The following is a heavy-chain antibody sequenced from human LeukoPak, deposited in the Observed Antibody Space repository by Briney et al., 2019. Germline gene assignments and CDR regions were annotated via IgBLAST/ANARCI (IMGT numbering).Heavy chain of an antibody. J-gene: IGHJ4*02. D-gene: IGHD1-1*01. Sequence: ASETVSCKASGYTFTSHGISWVRQAPGQGLEWMGRISAYNGKSNCAQKPQGRVTMTTDTSTSTADMELRSLRSDDTAVYYCAREPNWNDEKTFDYWGQGTLVTVSS. CDR3: AREPNWNDEKTFDY. V-gene: IGHV1-18*01. CDR1: GYTFTSHG. CDR2: ISAYNGKS.